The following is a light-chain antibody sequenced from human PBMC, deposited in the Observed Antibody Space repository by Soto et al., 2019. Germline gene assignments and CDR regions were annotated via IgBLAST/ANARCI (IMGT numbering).Light chain of an antibody. V-gene: IGKV1-27*01. CDR1: QGISNY. CDR2: AAS. Sequence: DIQMTQSPSSLSASVGDRVTITCRASQGISNYLAWYQQKPGKVPKLLIYAASTLQSGVPSRFSGSGSGTDCTLTISSLQPEDVATYYCQMYNRAPPEWTFGQGTKVEIK. J-gene: IGKJ1*01. CDR3: QMYNRAPPEWT.